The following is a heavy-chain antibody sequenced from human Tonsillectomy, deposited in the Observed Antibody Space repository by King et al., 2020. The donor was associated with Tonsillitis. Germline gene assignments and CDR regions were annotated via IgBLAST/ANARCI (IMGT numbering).Heavy chain of an antibody. V-gene: IGHV3-7*03. J-gene: IGHJ4*02. CDR1: GFTFSNYW. CDR3: ARVSGSYDVSDF. D-gene: IGHD1-26*01. CDR2: INEDGNVK. Sequence: VQLVESGGGLVQPGESLRLSCEASGFTFSNYWMNWVRQAPEKGLEWVANINEDGNVKYYADSVKGRFTISRDNAKNSLYLQMNSLRSEDTAVYYCARVSGSYDVSDFWGQGTLLTVSS.